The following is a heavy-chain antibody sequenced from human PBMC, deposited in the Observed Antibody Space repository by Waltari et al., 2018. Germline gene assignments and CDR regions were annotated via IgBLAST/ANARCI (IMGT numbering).Heavy chain of an antibody. J-gene: IGHJ4*02. CDR2: IYPDDSDT. D-gene: IGHD4-17*01. V-gene: IGHV5-51*01. Sequence: EVQLVQSGAEVEKPGGSLKISCKGFGYSFSSYWIGWVRQIPGKGLEWMGIIYPDDSDTTYSPSFQGQDTISADYSINTAYLQWSSLKASDTAMYYCARSPATVTTNYFDYWGPGTLVTVSS. CDR3: ARSPATVTTNYFDY. CDR1: GYSFSSYW.